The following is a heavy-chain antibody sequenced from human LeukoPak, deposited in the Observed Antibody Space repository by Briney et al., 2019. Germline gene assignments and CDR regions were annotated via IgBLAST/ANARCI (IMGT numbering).Heavy chain of an antibody. V-gene: IGHV3-48*03. CDR3: ARGRIQPY. CDR2: ISSSGSTM. CDR1: GFTFSSYE. Sequence: GGSLRLSCAASGFTFSSYEMNWVRQAPGKGLEWVSYISSSGSTMYYADSVKGRFTISRDNAKNSLYLQMNSLRGEDTAVYYCARGRIQPYWGQGTLVTVSS. J-gene: IGHJ4*02. D-gene: IGHD5-18*01.